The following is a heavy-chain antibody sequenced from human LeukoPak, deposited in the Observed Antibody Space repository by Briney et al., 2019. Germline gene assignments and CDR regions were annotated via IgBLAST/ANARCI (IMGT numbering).Heavy chain of an antibody. CDR1: GGTFSSYA. Sequence: SVKVSCKASGGTFSSYAISWVRQAPGQGLEWMGRIIPILGIANYAQKFQGRVTITADKSTSTAYMELSSLRSEDTAVYYCARVGPATGENFDHWGQGTLVTVSS. J-gene: IGHJ4*02. CDR3: ARVGPATGENFDH. D-gene: IGHD1-26*01. V-gene: IGHV1-69*04. CDR2: IIPILGIA.